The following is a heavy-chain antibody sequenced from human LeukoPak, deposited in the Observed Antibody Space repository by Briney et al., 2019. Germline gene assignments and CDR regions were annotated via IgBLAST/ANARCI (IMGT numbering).Heavy chain of an antibody. Sequence: SETLSLTCTVSGGSISSSSYYWGWIRQPPGKGLEWIGSIYYSGSTYYNPSLKSRVTISVDTSKNQFSLKLSSVTAADTAVYYCARRQVAATAACWFDPWGQGTLVTVSS. CDR2: IYYSGST. V-gene: IGHV4-39*01. J-gene: IGHJ5*02. CDR1: GGSISSSSYY. CDR3: ARRQVAATAACWFDP. D-gene: IGHD6-13*01.